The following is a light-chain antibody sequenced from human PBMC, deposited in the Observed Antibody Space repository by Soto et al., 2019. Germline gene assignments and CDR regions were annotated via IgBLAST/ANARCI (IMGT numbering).Light chain of an antibody. J-gene: IGKJ3*01. CDR3: QQYGSSPFT. Sequence: VLTQSPVTLSLSPGERATLSCRASQSVSSSYLAWYQQKPGQPPRLLIYGASSRATDIPDRFIGSGSGTEFTLTIARLAPEDFAMYYCQQYGSSPFTFGPGTKVDI. V-gene: IGKV3-20*01. CDR1: QSVSSSY. CDR2: GAS.